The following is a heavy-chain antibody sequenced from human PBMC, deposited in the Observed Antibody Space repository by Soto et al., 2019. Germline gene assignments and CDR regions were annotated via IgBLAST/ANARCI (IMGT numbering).Heavy chain of an antibody. Sequence: QVQLVQSGAEVKKPGASVKVSCKASGYSFTSYAMHWVRQAPGQRLEWMGWNNAGNGNTKYSQKFQGRVTITRDTSASTAYMELSSLRSEDTAVYYCAGVYCSSTSCYYCYGMDVWGQGTTVTVSS. CDR2: NNAGNGNT. J-gene: IGHJ6*02. CDR1: GYSFTSYA. V-gene: IGHV1-3*01. D-gene: IGHD2-2*01. CDR3: AGVYCSSTSCYYCYGMDV.